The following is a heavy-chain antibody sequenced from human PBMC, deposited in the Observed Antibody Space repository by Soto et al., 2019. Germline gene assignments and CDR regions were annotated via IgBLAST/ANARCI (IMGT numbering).Heavy chain of an antibody. Sequence: EVQLVESGGGLVKPGGSLRLSCAASGFTFSNAWMSWVRQAPGKGLEWVGRIRSKIDGGTTDYAAPVKGRVTISRDDSKNTLYLQMNSLKTEDTAVYYCTTDWHASNAFDIWGQGTMVTGSS. CDR1: GFTFSNAW. CDR2: IRSKIDGGTT. V-gene: IGHV3-15*01. CDR3: TTDWHASNAFDI. D-gene: IGHD2-2*01. J-gene: IGHJ3*02.